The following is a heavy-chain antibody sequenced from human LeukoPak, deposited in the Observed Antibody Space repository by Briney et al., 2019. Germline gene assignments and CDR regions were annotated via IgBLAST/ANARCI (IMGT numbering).Heavy chain of an antibody. V-gene: IGHV4-34*01. CDR2: INHSGST. J-gene: IGHJ4*02. Sequence: PSETLSLTCAVYGGSFSGYYWSWIRQPPGKGLEWIGEINHSGSTNYNPSLKSRVTISVDTSKNQFSLKLSSVTAADTAVYYCARVRLTYRRQPPGYFDYWGQGTLVTVSS. CDR1: GGSFSGYY. D-gene: IGHD1-26*01. CDR3: ARVRLTYRRQPPGYFDY.